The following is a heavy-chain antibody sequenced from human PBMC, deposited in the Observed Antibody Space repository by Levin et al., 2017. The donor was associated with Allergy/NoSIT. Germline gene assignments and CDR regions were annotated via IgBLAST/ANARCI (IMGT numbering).Heavy chain of an antibody. D-gene: IGHD5-12*01. CDR3: VRVNSGYDS. CDR2: ISYDGSNK. CDR1: GFTFSSYS. V-gene: IGHV3-30-3*01. J-gene: IGHJ4*02. Sequence: GGSLRLSCAASGFTFSSYSMHWVRQTPGKGLEWVAVISYDGSNKYYADSVKGRFTVSRDNSKNTLYLQMNSLRAEDTAVYYCVRVNSGYDSWGQGTLVTVSS.